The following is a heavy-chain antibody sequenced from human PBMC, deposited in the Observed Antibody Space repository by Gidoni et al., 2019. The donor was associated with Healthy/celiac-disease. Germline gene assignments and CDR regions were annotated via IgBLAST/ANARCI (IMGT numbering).Heavy chain of an antibody. CDR3: ARDFRADVELVGYYYYGMDV. D-gene: IGHD3-10*01. V-gene: IGHV4-39*07. J-gene: IGHJ6*02. CDR1: GGSIISSSYY. CDR2: IYYSGST. Sequence: QLHLQASGPGLVNPSETLSLTCTVSGGSIISSSYYCGWIRQPPGKGLELIGSIYYSGSTYYNPSLKGRVTISVDTSKNQFSLKLSSVTAADTAVYYWARDFRADVELVGYYYYGMDVWGQGTTVTVSS.